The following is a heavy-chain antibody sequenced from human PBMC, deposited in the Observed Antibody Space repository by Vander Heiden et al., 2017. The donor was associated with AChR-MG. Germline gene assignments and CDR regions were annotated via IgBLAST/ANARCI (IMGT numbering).Heavy chain of an antibody. CDR1: GLTPSNNG. CDR3: AKDLGSQSRLCDY. V-gene: IGHV3-30*18. D-gene: IGHD2-2*01. J-gene: IGHJ4*02. Sequence: QVQLVESGGGVVQPGRSLRLPWLASGLTPSNNGMHWVRQAPGKGLEWVAVTSYDGGNKYYADSVKRRFTISRDNSKNTVYLQMNSLRPDDTAVYYCAKDLGSQSRLCDYWGQGTLVTVSS. CDR2: TSYDGGNK.